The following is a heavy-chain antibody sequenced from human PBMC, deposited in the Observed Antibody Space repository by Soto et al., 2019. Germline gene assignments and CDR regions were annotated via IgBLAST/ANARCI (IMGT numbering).Heavy chain of an antibody. Sequence: SVKVSCKASGGTFSSYTISWVRQAPGQGLEWMGRIIPILGIANYAQKFQGRATITADESTSTAYMELSSLRSEDTAVYYCARTGYSSSWYKIDFDYWGQGTLVTVYS. CDR2: IIPILGIA. V-gene: IGHV1-69*02. J-gene: IGHJ4*02. CDR3: ARTGYSSSWYKIDFDY. D-gene: IGHD6-13*01. CDR1: GGTFSSYT.